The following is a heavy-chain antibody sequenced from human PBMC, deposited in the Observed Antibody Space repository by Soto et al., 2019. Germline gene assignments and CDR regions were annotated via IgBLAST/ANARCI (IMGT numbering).Heavy chain of an antibody. Sequence: SVKVSCKASGGTFSSYAISWVRQTPGQGLEWMGGIIPIFGTANYAQKFQGRVTITADKSTSTAYMELSSLRSEDTAVYYCARDQSYCSGGSCYSALNNFDYWGQGTLVTVSS. CDR3: ARDQSYCSGGSCYSALNNFDY. CDR1: GGTFSSYA. CDR2: IIPIFGTA. V-gene: IGHV1-69*06. J-gene: IGHJ4*02. D-gene: IGHD2-15*01.